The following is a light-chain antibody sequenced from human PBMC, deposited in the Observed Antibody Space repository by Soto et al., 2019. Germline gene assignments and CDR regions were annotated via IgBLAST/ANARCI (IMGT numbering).Light chain of an antibody. V-gene: IGKV1-12*01. CDR1: QGISSG. J-gene: IGKJ4*01. CDR2: TAS. CDR3: QQANTFPLA. Sequence: DLQMTQSPSSVSASVGDRVTITCRASQGISSGLAWYQQKPGKAPNLLIHTASSLQSGVPSRFSGSGSGTDFTLTISSLQPEDFATYYCQQANTFPLAFGGGTKVEIK.